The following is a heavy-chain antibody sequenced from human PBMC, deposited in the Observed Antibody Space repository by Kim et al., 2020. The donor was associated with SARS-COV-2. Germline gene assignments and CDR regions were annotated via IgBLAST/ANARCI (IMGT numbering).Heavy chain of an antibody. CDR2: ISYDGSNK. J-gene: IGHJ4*02. CDR1: GFTFSSYA. Sequence: GGSLRLSCAASGFTFSSYAMHWVRQAPGKGLEWVAVISYDGSNKYYADSVKGRFTISRDNSKNTLYLQMNSLRAEDTAVYYCARDASNHWSYYTPLDYWGQGTLVTVSS. CDR3: ARDASNHWSYYTPLDY. V-gene: IGHV3-30*04. D-gene: IGHD3-10*01.